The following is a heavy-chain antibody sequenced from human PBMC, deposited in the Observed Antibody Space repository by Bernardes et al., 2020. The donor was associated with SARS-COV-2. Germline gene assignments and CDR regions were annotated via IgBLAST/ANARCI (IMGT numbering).Heavy chain of an antibody. CDR3: VKMSIAVVGSDN. CDR2: ISRNGDKT. D-gene: IGHD2-15*01. Sequence: GGSLRLSCSASGFSVSSYAMHWVRQAPGKGLEYVSVISRNGDKTYYADSVNGRFTISRDNSRNTLYLQMSSLRAEDTALYYCVKMSIAVVGSDNWGQGTLVTVSS. J-gene: IGHJ4*02. CDR1: GFSVSSYA. V-gene: IGHV3-64D*06.